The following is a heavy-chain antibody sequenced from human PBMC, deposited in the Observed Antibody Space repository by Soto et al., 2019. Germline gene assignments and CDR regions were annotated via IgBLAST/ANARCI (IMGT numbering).Heavy chain of an antibody. Sequence: QVQLVQSGAEVKKPGASVKVSCKASGYTFTSYAMHWVRQAPGQRLEWMGWINAGNGNTKYSQKFQGRVTITRDTSASTAYMELSSLRSEDTAVYYCARSRGIVATIIPNWFDPWGQGTLVTVSS. CDR2: INAGNGNT. CDR1: GYTFTSYA. V-gene: IGHV1-3*01. J-gene: IGHJ5*02. CDR3: ARSRGIVATIIPNWFDP. D-gene: IGHD5-12*01.